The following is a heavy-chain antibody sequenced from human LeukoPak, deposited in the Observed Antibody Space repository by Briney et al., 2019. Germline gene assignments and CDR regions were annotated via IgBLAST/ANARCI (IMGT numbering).Heavy chain of an antibody. CDR1: GFTVSSNY. Sequence: GGSLRLSCAASGFTVSSNYMSWVRQAPGKGLEYVSGISNKGGSTYYADSVKGRFTISRDNSKNTLHLQMSSLRADDTAVYYCVKSGTWADFDSWGQGTLVTVSS. J-gene: IGHJ4*02. V-gene: IGHV3-64D*09. CDR2: ISNKGGST. CDR3: VKSGTWADFDS. D-gene: IGHD1-26*01.